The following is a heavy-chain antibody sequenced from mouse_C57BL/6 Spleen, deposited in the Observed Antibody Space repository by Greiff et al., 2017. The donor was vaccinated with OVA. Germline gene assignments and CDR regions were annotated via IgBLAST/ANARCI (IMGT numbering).Heavy chain of an antibody. CDR3: ARTDGGYYVSWYFDD. J-gene: IGHJ1*03. CDR1: GYTFTSYW. V-gene: IGHV1-64*01. Sequence: QVQLKQPGAELVKPGASVKLSCKASGYTFTSYWMHWVKQRPGQGLEWIGMINPNSGSTTYNEKFKSKATLTVDKSSSTTYMQLSSMTSEDAAVYDCARTDGGYYVSWYFDDWGTGTTVTVSS. D-gene: IGHD2-3*01. CDR2: INPNSGST.